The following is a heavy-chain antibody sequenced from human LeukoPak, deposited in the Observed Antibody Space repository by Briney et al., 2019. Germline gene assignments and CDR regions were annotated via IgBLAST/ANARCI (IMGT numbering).Heavy chain of an antibody. CDR1: GFTFSSYW. J-gene: IGHJ4*02. D-gene: IGHD2-2*01. Sequence: TGGSLRPSCAASGFTFSSYWMSWVRQAPGKGLEWVANIKQDGSEKYYVDSVKGRFTISRDNAKNSLYLQMNSLRAEDTAVYYCARAPDFDSFDYWGQGTLVTVSS. V-gene: IGHV3-7*01. CDR3: ARAPDFDSFDY. CDR2: IKQDGSEK.